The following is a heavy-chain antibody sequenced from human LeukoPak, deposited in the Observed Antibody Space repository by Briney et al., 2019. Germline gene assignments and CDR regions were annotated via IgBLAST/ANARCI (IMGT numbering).Heavy chain of an antibody. CDR1: GYTFTSYD. CDR3: ARAYDSSGYYLSWFDP. D-gene: IGHD3-22*01. CDR2: MNPNSGNT. V-gene: IGHV1-8*01. J-gene: IGHJ5*02. Sequence: ASVKVSCKASGYTFTSYDINWVRQATGQGLEWMGWMNPNSGNTGYAQKFQGRVTITADESTSTAYMELSSLRSEDTAVYYCARAYDSSGYYLSWFDPWGQGTLVTVSS.